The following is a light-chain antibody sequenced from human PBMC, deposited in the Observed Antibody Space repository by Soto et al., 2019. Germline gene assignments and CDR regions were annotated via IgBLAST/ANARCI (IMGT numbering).Light chain of an antibody. J-gene: IGKJ1*01. CDR1: QSVVSN. V-gene: IGKV3-15*01. CDR2: GAS. CDR3: QQYHNWPPWT. Sequence: EIVWTQSPGTLSLSPGERATLSCRVSQSVVSNLAWYQQKPGQAPRLLIYGASTRATGIPARFSGGGSETEFTLTISSLQSEDVAVYYCQQYHNWPPWTFGQGTKVDIK.